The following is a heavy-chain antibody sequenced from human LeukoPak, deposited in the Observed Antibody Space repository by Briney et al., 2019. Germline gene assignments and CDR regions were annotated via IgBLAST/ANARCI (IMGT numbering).Heavy chain of an antibody. CDR3: AIYCSSTSCYNY. Sequence: ASVKVSCKASGYTFTGYGISWVRQAPGQGLEWMGWISAYNGNTNYAQTLQGRVTMTTDTSTSTAYMELRSLRSDDTAVYYCAIYCSSTSCYNYWGQGTLVTVSS. CDR2: ISAYNGNT. D-gene: IGHD2-2*02. V-gene: IGHV1-18*01. CDR1: GYTFTGYG. J-gene: IGHJ4*02.